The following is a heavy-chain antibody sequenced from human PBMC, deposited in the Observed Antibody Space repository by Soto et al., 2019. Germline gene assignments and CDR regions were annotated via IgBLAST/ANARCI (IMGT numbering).Heavy chain of an antibody. D-gene: IGHD3-10*01. J-gene: IGHJ4*02. Sequence: EVQLVESGGGLVQPGGSLRLSCAASGFTFSTYYMHWVRQAAGKGLVWVSRVNLDGSSTSYADFVKGRFAISRDNDKNTLYLQLNSLRAEDTALYYCARYYGSGTYSVDYWGQGTLVTVSS. CDR3: ARYYGSGTYSVDY. CDR2: VNLDGSST. CDR1: GFTFSTYY. V-gene: IGHV3-74*01.